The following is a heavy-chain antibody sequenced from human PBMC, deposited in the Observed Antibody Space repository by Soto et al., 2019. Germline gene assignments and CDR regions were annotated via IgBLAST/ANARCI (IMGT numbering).Heavy chain of an antibody. D-gene: IGHD3-9*01. CDR1: GGTFSSYA. Sequence: ASVKVSCKASGGTFSSYAINWVRQAPGQGLEWMGGIIPIFGTANYAQKFQGRVTITADESTSTAYMELSSVTAADTAVYYCARDPLYDILTGHYYYYGMDVWGQGTTVTVSS. CDR3: ARDPLYDILTGHYYYYGMDV. CDR2: IIPIFGTA. J-gene: IGHJ6*02. V-gene: IGHV1-69*13.